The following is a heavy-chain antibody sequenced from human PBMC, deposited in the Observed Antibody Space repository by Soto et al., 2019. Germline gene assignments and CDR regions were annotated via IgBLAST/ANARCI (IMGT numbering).Heavy chain of an antibody. V-gene: IGHV1-18*01. CDR3: ARALASYYYDSSGSYYYYYGMDV. Sequence: GASVKVSCKASGYTFTSYGISWVRQAPGQGLEWMGWISAYNGNTNYAQKLQGRVTMTTDTSTSTAYMELRSLRSDDTAVYYCARALASYYYDSSGSYYYYYGMDVWRQGTTVTVSS. CDR2: ISAYNGNT. CDR1: GYTFTSYG. D-gene: IGHD3-22*01. J-gene: IGHJ6*01.